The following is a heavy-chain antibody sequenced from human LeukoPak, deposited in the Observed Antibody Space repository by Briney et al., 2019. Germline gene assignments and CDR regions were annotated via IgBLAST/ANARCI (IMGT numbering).Heavy chain of an antibody. J-gene: IGHJ5*02. D-gene: IGHD6-6*01. Sequence: ASVKVSCTASGYTFTSYGISWVRQAPGQGLEWMGWISAYNGNTNYAQKLQGRVTMTTDASTSTAYMELRSLRSDDTAVYYCARAYSSSNWFDPWGQGTLVTVSS. CDR2: ISAYNGNT. V-gene: IGHV1-18*01. CDR3: ARAYSSSNWFDP. CDR1: GYTFTSYG.